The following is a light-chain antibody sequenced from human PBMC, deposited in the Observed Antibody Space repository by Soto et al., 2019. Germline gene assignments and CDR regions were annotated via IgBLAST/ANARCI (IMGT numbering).Light chain of an antibody. CDR3: QQYNSYSYT. Sequence: DIQMTQSPSTLSASVGDRVTVTCRASQTISTWLAWYQQKPGKAPKLLIYGASTLQTGVPSRFSGSGSGTEFTLTISSLQPDDFATYYCQQYNSYSYTFGQGTKVDSK. CDR2: GAS. CDR1: QTISTW. V-gene: IGKV1-5*01. J-gene: IGKJ2*01.